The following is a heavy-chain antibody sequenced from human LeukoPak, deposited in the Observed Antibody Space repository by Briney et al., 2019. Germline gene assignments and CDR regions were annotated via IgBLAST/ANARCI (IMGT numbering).Heavy chain of an antibody. Sequence: SETLSLTCTVSGGSISSSSYYWGWIRQPPGKGLEWIGSIYYSGSTYYNPSLKSRVTISVDTSKNQFSLKLSSVTAADTAVYYCASPYYGSGTAAYYFDYWGQGTLVTVSS. D-gene: IGHD3-10*01. CDR2: IYYSGST. CDR3: ASPYYGSGTAAYYFDY. CDR1: GGSISSSSYY. V-gene: IGHV4-39*01. J-gene: IGHJ4*02.